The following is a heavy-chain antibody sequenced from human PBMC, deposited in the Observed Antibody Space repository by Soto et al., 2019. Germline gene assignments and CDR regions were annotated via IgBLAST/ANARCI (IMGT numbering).Heavy chain of an antibody. V-gene: IGHV3-30-3*01. CDR2: ISYDGSNK. Sequence: SCAASGFTFNTYAMHWVRQAPGKGLEWVAIISYDGSNKYYADSVKGRFTISRDNSKNTLYLQMNNLRAEDTAVYFCAKVSPGSYSLDYWGQGTLVTVSS. CDR1: GFTFNTYA. CDR3: AKVSPGSYSLDY. D-gene: IGHD3-10*01. J-gene: IGHJ4*02.